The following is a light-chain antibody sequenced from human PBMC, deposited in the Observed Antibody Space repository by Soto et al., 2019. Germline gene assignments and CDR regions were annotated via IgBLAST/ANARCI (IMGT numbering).Light chain of an antibody. V-gene: IGKV3-20*01. CDR1: QTVGNNY. Sequence: EIVLTQSPGTLSLSRGERATLSCRASQTVGNNYLAWYQQKPGQAPRLLIYGASIRATGIPDRFSGSGSGTDFTLTISRLEPEDFAEYYCQQHANSPQTFGQGTRLEIK. CDR2: GAS. CDR3: QQHANSPQT. J-gene: IGKJ5*01.